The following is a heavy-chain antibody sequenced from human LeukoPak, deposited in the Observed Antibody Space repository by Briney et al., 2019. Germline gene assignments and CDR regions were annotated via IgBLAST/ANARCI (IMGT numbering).Heavy chain of an antibody. J-gene: IGHJ3*02. CDR1: GGTITNYY. D-gene: IGHD3-22*01. CDR3: ARGNYDSTGYYYMGDTLDI. CDR2: IYISGST. V-gene: IGHV4-4*07. Sequence: SETLSLTCTVSGGTITNYYWNWIRQPAGKGLEWIGHIYISGSTNYNPSLKSRVTMSVDTSKNQFSLKVNSVTAADTAVYYCARGNYDSTGYYYMGDTLDIWGQGTMVTVSS.